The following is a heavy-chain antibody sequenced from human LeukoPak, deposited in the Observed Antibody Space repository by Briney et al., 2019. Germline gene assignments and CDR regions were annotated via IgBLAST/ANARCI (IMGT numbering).Heavy chain of an antibody. CDR3: ARARRIAVAGPKRGFDY. CDR2: INHSGST. Sequence: KSSETLSLTCAVSGYSISSGYYWGWIRQPPGKGLEWIGEINHSGSTNYNPSLKSRVTISVDTSKNQFSLKLSSVTAADTAVYYCARARRIAVAGPKRGFDYWGQGTLVTVSS. D-gene: IGHD6-19*01. J-gene: IGHJ4*02. V-gene: IGHV4-38-2*01. CDR1: GYSISSGYY.